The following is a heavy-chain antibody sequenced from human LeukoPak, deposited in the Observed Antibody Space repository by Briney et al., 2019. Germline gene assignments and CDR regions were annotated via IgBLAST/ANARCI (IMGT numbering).Heavy chain of an antibody. Sequence: GGSLRLSCAASGFTFSNYAMSWVRQAPGKGLEWVSTMSGRGKSTYYADSVKGRFTISRDNSKSTLYLQMNSLRAEDTAVYYCAKQAWLFTFFDYWGQGTLVTVSS. CDR1: GFTFSNYA. CDR3: AKQAWLFTFFDY. CDR2: MSGRGKST. V-gene: IGHV3-23*01. D-gene: IGHD3-22*01. J-gene: IGHJ4*02.